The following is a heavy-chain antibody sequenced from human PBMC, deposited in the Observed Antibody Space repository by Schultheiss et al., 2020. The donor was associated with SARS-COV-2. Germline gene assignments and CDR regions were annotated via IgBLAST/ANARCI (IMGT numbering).Heavy chain of an antibody. CDR1: GGTFSSYA. CDR3: ARSKRAYSYAYLDY. D-gene: IGHD5-18*01. CDR2: IIPIFGTA. J-gene: IGHJ4*02. Sequence: SVKVSCKASGGTFSSYAISWVRQAPGQGLEWMGGIIPIFGTANYAQKFQGRVTITADKSTSTAYMELSSLRSEDTAVYYCARSKRAYSYAYLDYWGQGTLVTVSS. V-gene: IGHV1-69*06.